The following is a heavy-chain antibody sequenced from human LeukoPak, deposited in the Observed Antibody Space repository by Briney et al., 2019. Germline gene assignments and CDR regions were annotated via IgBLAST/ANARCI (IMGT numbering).Heavy chain of an antibody. CDR1: GYTFTTYG. CDR3: ARREQWLVGDDY. CDR2: ISAYNGNT. J-gene: IGHJ4*02. D-gene: IGHD6-19*01. V-gene: IGHV1-18*01. Sequence: ASVKVSCKASGYTFTTYGISWVRQAPGQGLEWMGWISAYNGNTDYTQKLQGRVTMTTDTSTGTAYMELRSLRSDDTAVYYCARREQWLVGDDYWGQGTLVTVSS.